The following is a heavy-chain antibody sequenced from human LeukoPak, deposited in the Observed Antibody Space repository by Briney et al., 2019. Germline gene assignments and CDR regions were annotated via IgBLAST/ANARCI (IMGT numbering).Heavy chain of an antibody. V-gene: IGHV3-48*01. CDR1: GFTFNRYS. Sequence: GGSLRLSFAASGFTFNRYSMNWVRQAPGKGLEWISYISSSGTTIYYADSVQGRFIISRDNARNSLYLQMNSLRAEDTAVYYCARGRRWATVTTSGEGAEYFQHWGQGTLVTVSS. CDR2: ISSSGTTI. CDR3: ARGRRWATVTTSGEGAEYFQH. D-gene: IGHD4-17*01. J-gene: IGHJ1*01.